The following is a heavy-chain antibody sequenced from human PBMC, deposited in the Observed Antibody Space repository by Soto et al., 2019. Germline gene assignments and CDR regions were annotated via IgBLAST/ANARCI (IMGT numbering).Heavy chain of an antibody. V-gene: IGHV3-23*01. D-gene: IGHD5-18*01. CDR3: EKYRPRRTSGYCVDY. CDR1: GFTFSTYA. Sequence: EVQLLESGGKLVQPGGSLTLSCAASGFTFSTYAMAWVRQAPGKGLEWVSGVSASGLNTDYADPVKGRFYISRDNSKNTVSLHMNSLRAEDTALYYCEKYRPRRTSGYCVDYWGQGTPVTVSS. J-gene: IGHJ4*02. CDR2: VSASGLNT.